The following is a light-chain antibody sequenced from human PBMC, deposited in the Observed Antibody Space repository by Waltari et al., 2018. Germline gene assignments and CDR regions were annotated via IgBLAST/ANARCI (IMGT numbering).Light chain of an antibody. J-gene: IGKJ5*01. CDR2: DAS. CDR1: QSIATN. CDR3: QQYNRWPPIT. Sequence: EVVMTQSPATLSVSPGGRATLSCGASQSIATNLAWYQQRRGQAPRLLIFDASTRATSISGRFSGSGSGTEFTLTISSLQSEDSAVYYCQQYNRWPPITFGQGTRLEIK. V-gene: IGKV3-15*01.